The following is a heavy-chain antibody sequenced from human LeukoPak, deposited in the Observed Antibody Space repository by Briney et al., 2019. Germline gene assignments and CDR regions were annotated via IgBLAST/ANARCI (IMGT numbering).Heavy chain of an antibody. D-gene: IGHD2-2*01. CDR3: ARVYCSSTSCYWDY. V-gene: IGHV1-2*02. CDR2: INPNSGGT. Sequence: ASVKVSCKASGYTFTGYYMHWVRQAPGQGLEWMGWINPNSGGTNYAQKFQGRVTMTRDTSISTAYTELSRLRSDDTAVYYCARVYCSSTSCYWDYWGQGTLVTVSS. CDR1: GYTFTGYY. J-gene: IGHJ4*02.